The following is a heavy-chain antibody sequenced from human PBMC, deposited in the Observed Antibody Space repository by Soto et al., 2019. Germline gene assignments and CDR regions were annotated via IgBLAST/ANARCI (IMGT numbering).Heavy chain of an antibody. D-gene: IGHD5-18*01. CDR1: GGSISSYY. CDR2: IYYSGST. J-gene: IGHJ5*02. V-gene: IGHV4-59*08. Sequence: SETLSLTCTVSGGSISSYYWSWIRQPPGKGLEWIGYIYYSGSTNYNPSLKSRVTISVDTSKNQFSLKLSSVTAADTAVYYCARLVWSYGTWFDPWGQGTLVTVSX. CDR3: ARLVWSYGTWFDP.